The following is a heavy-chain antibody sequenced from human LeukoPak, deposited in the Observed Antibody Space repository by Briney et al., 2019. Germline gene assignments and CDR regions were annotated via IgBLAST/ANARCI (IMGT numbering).Heavy chain of an antibody. CDR3: ARATVTTLSDAFDI. CDR2: ISAYNGKT. Sequence: ASVKVSCKASGYTFSNYGFSWVRQAPGQGLEWMGWISAYNGKTNYAQKVQGRVTMTTDTSTSTAYMDLRSLRSDDTAVYHCARATVTTLSDAFDIWGQGTMVTVSS. D-gene: IGHD4-17*01. V-gene: IGHV1-18*01. J-gene: IGHJ3*02. CDR1: GYTFSNYG.